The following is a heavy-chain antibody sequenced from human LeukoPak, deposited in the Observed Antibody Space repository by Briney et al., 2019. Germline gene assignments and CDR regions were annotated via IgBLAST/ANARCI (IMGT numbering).Heavy chain of an antibody. CDR3: AKESRYGSQKRPTYYGMDV. CDR2: IRYDGSNK. CDR1: GFTLSSYG. Sequence: QPGGSLRLSCAASGFTLSSYGMHWVRQAPGKGLEWVAFIRYDGSNKYYADSVKGRFTISRDNSKNTLYLQMNSLRAEDTAVYYCAKESRYGSQKRPTYYGMDVWGQGTTVTVSS. V-gene: IGHV3-30*02. J-gene: IGHJ6*02. D-gene: IGHD2-2*01.